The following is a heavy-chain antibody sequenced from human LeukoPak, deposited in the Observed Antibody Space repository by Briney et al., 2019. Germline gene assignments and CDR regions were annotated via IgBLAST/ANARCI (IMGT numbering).Heavy chain of an antibody. Sequence: SETLSLTCTVSGGSISSYYWSWIRQPAGKGLEWIGRIYTSGITNYNPSLKSRVTMSVDTSKNQFSLKLSSVTAADPAVYYCARDSGYSSSWYDNWSDPWGQGTLVTVSS. J-gene: IGHJ5*02. CDR1: GGSISSYY. CDR2: IYTSGIT. D-gene: IGHD6-13*01. V-gene: IGHV4-4*07. CDR3: ARDSGYSSSWYDNWSDP.